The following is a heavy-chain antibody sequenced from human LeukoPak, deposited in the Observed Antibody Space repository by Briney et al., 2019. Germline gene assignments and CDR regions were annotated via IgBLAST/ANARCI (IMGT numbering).Heavy chain of an antibody. CDR2: ISGSGGST. CDR3: AKEDYDSSGYYYFDY. J-gene: IGHJ4*02. Sequence: GCLRLSSAASGFTFSSYAMSSVRQAPGGRLEWVSAISGSGGSTYYADSVKGRFTISRDKSKNTLYLQMNSLRAEDTAVYYCAKEDYDSSGYYYFDYWGQGTLVTVSS. D-gene: IGHD3-22*01. V-gene: IGHV3-23*01. CDR1: GFTFSSYA.